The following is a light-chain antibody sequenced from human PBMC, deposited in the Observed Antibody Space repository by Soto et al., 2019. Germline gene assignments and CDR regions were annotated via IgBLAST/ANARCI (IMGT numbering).Light chain of an antibody. CDR3: QSYDSSLRV. CDR2: GNS. J-gene: IGLJ1*01. CDR1: SSNIGAGYD. Sequence: QSVLTQPPSVSGAPGQRVTISCTGSSSNIGAGYDVHWYQQLPGTDPKLLIYGNSNRPSGVPDRFSGSKSGTSASLAITGLQAEDEADYYCQSYDSSLRVFGTGTKVTAL. V-gene: IGLV1-40*01.